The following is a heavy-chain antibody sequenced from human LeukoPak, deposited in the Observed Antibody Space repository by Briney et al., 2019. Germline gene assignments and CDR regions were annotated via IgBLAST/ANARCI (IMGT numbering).Heavy chain of an antibody. CDR2: ISSSGSTI. V-gene: IGHV3-11*01. Sequence: PGGSLRLSCAASGFTFSDYYMSWIRQAPGKGLEWVSYISSSGSTIYYADSVKGRFTISRDNAKNSLYLQMNSLRAEDTAVYYCARVSRDHYDFWSGYYTGFDYWGQGTLVTVSS. J-gene: IGHJ4*02. CDR3: ARVSRDHYDFWSGYYTGFDY. CDR1: GFTFSDYY. D-gene: IGHD3-3*01.